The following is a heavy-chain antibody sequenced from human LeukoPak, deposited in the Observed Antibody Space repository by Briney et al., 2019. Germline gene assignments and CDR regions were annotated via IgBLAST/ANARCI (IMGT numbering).Heavy chain of an antibody. CDR3: ARGKYPGDAFDI. V-gene: IGHV3-66*01. CDR2: IDSGGTT. CDR1: GFTVSSYY. Sequence: PGGSLRLSCTASGFTVSSYYMGWVRQAPGKGLEWVSIIDSGGTTYFADSVKGRFTISRDNSKNTLYLQMNSLRAEDTAVYYCARGKYPGDAFDIWGQGTMVTVSS. D-gene: IGHD2/OR15-2a*01. J-gene: IGHJ3*02.